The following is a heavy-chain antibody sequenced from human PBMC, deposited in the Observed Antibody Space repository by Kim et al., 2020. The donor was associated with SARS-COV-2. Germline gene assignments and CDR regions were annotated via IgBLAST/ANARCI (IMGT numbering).Heavy chain of an antibody. CDR2: MNPNSGNT. J-gene: IGHJ6*02. CDR3: ARDTSSSWNYYFYGMDG. CDR1: GYTFTSYD. V-gene: IGHV1-8*01. D-gene: IGHD6-13*01. Sequence: ASVKVSCKASGYTFTSYDINWVRQATGQGLEWMGWMNPNSGNTGYAQKFQGRVTMTRNTSISTAYMELSSLRSEDTAVYYCARDTSSSWNYYFYGMDGWGQGTTVTVSS.